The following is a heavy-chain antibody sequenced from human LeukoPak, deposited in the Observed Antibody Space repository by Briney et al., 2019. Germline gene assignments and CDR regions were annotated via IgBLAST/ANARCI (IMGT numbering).Heavy chain of an antibody. CDR2: INPNSGGT. CDR3: ARDYQYYDILTAPLDAFDI. J-gene: IGHJ3*02. V-gene: IGHV1-2*02. Sequence: GASVEVSCKASGYTFTGYYMHWVRQAPGQGLEWMGWINPNSGGTNYAQKFQGRVTMTRDTSISTAYMELSRLRSDDTAVYYCARDYQYYDILTAPLDAFDIWGQGTMVTVSS. D-gene: IGHD3-9*01. CDR1: GYTFTGYY.